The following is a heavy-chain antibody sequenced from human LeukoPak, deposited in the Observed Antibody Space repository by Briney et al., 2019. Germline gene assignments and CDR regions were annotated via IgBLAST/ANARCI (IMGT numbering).Heavy chain of an antibody. CDR2: ISWNSGSI. CDR3: AKALLRFLEWLFLELKN. D-gene: IGHD3-3*01. J-gene: IGHJ4*02. CDR1: GFTFDDYA. Sequence: PGGSLRLSCAASGFTFDDYAMHWVRQAPGKGLEWVSGISWNSGSIGYADSVKGRFTISRDNAKNSLYLQMNSLRAEDTALYYCAKALLRFLEWLFLELKNWGQGTLVTVSS. V-gene: IGHV3-9*01.